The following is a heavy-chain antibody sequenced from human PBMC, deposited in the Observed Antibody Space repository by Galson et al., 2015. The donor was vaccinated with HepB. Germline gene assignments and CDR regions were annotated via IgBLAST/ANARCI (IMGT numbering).Heavy chain of an antibody. CDR3: ASEQIVGADY. V-gene: IGHV3-48*03. J-gene: IGHJ4*02. CDR2: ISNGRGSTI. D-gene: IGHD1-26*01. CDR1: GFIFGDFE. Sequence: SLTLSCAASGFIFGDFEMNWIRQAPGKGLEWISYISNGRGSTIYCADSVKGRFTISRDNAKNSLYLQMNSLTAEDTAIYYCASEQIVGADYWGQGTLVTVSS.